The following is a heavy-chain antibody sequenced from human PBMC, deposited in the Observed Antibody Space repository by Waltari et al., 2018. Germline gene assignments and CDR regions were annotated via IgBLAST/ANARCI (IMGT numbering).Heavy chain of an antibody. V-gene: IGHV3-30*02. Sequence: QGQLVESGGSVVQPGGSLRLSCASFGFPFINYGLPWARQTPGKGLEWVAFIKYDGTDKFYAGSVRGRFTISRDNSKNTLSLQMNSLRTEDTALYYCAREGGESSAFDVWGQGTMVTVSA. J-gene: IGHJ3*01. CDR3: AREGGESSAFDV. CDR2: IKYDGTDK. D-gene: IGHD3-16*01. CDR1: GFPFINYG.